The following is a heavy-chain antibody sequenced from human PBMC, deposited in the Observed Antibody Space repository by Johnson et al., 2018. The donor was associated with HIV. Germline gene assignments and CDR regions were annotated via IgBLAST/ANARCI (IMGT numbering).Heavy chain of an antibody. J-gene: IGHJ3*02. CDR1: GFTFSDYY. D-gene: IGHD3-10*01. CDR3: ASAREVYFVDAFDI. V-gene: IGHV3-11*04. Sequence: QVQLVESGGGLVKPGGYLRLSCAASGFTFSDYYMSWIRQATGKGLEWVSYISSSGSTIYYADSVKGRFTISRDNAKNTLYLQMNSLRAEDAAVYYWASAREVYFVDAFDIWGQGTMVTVSS. CDR2: ISSSGSTI.